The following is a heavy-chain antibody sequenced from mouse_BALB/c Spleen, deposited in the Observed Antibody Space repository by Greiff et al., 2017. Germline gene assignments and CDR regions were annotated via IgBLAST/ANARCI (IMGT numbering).Heavy chain of an antibody. CDR3: ARHSELAYYAMDY. CDR2: ISNGGGST. CDR1: GFTFSSYT. D-gene: IGHD4-1*01. J-gene: IGHJ4*01. Sequence: EVQLVESGGGLVQPGGSLKLSCAASGFTFSSYTMSWVRQTPEKRLEWVAYISNGGGSTYYPDTVKGRFTISRDNAKNTLYLQMSSLKSEDTAMYYCARHSELAYYAMDYWGQGTSVTVSS. V-gene: IGHV5-12-2*01.